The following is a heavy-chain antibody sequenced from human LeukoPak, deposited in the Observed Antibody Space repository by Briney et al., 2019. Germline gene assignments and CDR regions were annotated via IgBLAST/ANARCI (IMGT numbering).Heavy chain of an antibody. V-gene: IGHV3-9*01. CDR3: AKEKDYYFDY. J-gene: IGHJ4*02. CDR1: GFTFDDYA. Sequence: GGSLRLSCAASGFTFDDYAMHWVRQAPGKGLEWVSGISWNSGSIGYADSVKGRFTISRDNAKNSLYLQMNSLRAEDTAVYYCAKEKDYYFDYWGQGTLVTVSS. CDR2: ISWNSGSI. D-gene: IGHD3/OR15-3a*01.